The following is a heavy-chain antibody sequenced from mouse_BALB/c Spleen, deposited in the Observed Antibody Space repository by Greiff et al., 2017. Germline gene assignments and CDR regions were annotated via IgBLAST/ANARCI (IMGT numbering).Heavy chain of an antibody. Sequence: VQLKESGAELVKPGASVKLSCTASGFNIKDTYMHWVKQRPEQGLEWIGRIDPANGNTKYDPKFQGKATITADTSSNTAYMQLSSLTSEDSAVYFCARRNFYAMDYWGQGTSGTVSA. V-gene: IGHV14-3*02. J-gene: IGHJ4*01. CDR2: IDPANGNT. CDR3: ARRNFYAMDY. CDR1: GFNIKDTY.